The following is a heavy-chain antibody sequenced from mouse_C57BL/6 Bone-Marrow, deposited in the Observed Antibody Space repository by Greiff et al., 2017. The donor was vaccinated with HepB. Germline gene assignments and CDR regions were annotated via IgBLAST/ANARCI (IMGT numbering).Heavy chain of an antibody. CDR2: ISSGGST. CDR1: GFTFSSYA. D-gene: IGHD2-4*01. V-gene: IGHV5-6-5*01. Sequence: EVNVVESGGGLVKPGGSLKLSCVASGFTFSSYAMSWVRQTPEKRLEWVASISSGGSTYYPDSVKGRFTISRDNARNILYLQMSSLRSEDTVMYYCARGGITTSYAMDYWGQGTSVTVSS. J-gene: IGHJ4*01. CDR3: ARGGITTSYAMDY.